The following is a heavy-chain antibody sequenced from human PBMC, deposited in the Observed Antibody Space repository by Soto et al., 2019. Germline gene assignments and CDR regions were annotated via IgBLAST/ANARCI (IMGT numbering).Heavy chain of an antibody. J-gene: IGHJ4*02. CDR1: GGSISSGGYY. CDR3: ARLGYCSGGSCYAIPYFDY. Sequence: SETMSLTCTVSGGSISSGGYYWSWIRQHPGKGLEWIGYIYYSGSTYYNPSLKSRVTISVDTSKNQFSLKLSSVTAADTAVYYCARLGYCSGGSCYAIPYFDYWGQGTLVTVSS. V-gene: IGHV4-31*03. D-gene: IGHD2-15*01. CDR2: IYYSGST.